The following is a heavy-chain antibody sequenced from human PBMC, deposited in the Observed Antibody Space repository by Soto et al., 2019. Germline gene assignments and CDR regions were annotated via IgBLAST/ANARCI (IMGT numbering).Heavy chain of an antibody. J-gene: IGHJ4*02. CDR2: ISDSGSSI. CDR3: ARDLGPDYSRGY. Sequence: EVRLVESGGGLVSPGGSLRLSCAASGFAFSSYGLNWVRQAPGRGLEWISYISDSGSSIYYVDTVKGRFTASRDNAKNSVYLQMNSLGAEDTAVYYCARDLGPDYSRGYWGQGTLVTVSS. V-gene: IGHV3-48*03. CDR1: GFAFSSYG. D-gene: IGHD4-4*01.